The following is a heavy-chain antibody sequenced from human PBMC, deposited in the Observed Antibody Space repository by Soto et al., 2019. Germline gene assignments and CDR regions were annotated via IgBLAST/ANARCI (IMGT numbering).Heavy chain of an antibody. Sequence: GGSLRLSCAASGFTFSSYAMSWVRQAPGKGLEWVSAISGSGGSTYYADSVKGRFTTSRDNSKNTLYLQMNSLRAEDTAVYYCAKDASNVLLWFGELADYWGQGTLVTVSS. CDR1: GFTFSSYA. CDR2: ISGSGGST. V-gene: IGHV3-23*01. D-gene: IGHD3-10*01. J-gene: IGHJ4*02. CDR3: AKDASNVLLWFGELADY.